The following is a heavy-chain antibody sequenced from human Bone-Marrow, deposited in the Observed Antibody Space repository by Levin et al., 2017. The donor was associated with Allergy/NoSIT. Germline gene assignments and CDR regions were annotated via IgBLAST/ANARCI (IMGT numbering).Heavy chain of an antibody. V-gene: IGHV3-30*03. J-gene: IGHJ4*02. Sequence: GGSLRLSCAASGFTFSSYGMHWVRQAPGKGLEWVAGISYDGSNKHHADSVKGRFTISRDNSKNTHYLQMNSLRAEDTAVYYCTRDRGEWGQFYFDYWGQGILVTVSS. CDR3: TRDRGEWGQFYFDY. CDR2: ISYDGSNK. CDR1: GFTFSSYG. D-gene: IGHD1-26*01.